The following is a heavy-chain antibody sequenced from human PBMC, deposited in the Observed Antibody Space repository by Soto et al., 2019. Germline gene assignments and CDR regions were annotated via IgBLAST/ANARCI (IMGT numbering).Heavy chain of an antibody. CDR2: IYSGGYT. J-gene: IGHJ4*02. D-gene: IGHD3-10*01. V-gene: IGHV3-53*01. CDR3: APRPGGGGY. Sequence: EVQLVESGGGLIQPGGSLRLSCAVSGFTVSNNYMSWVRQAPGKGLEGVSVIYSGGYTAYGDSVKGRFTISRDNSKNTLFLKMNARGADAAAVFYCAPRPGGGGYWGQGTLVTVSS. CDR1: GFTVSNNY.